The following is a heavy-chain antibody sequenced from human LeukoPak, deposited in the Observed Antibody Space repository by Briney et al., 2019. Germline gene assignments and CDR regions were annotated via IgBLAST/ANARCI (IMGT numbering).Heavy chain of an antibody. CDR2: INHSGGT. CDR1: GFRFDDYG. J-gene: IGHJ4*02. Sequence: GSLRLSCAASGFRFDDYGMSWIRQPPGKGLEWIGEINHSGGTNYNPSLKSRVTLSVDTSKKQFSLKLSSVTTADTAVYYCARGVDYYGVWGQGTLVTVSS. CDR3: ARGVDYYGV. V-gene: IGHV4-34*01. D-gene: IGHD3-10*01.